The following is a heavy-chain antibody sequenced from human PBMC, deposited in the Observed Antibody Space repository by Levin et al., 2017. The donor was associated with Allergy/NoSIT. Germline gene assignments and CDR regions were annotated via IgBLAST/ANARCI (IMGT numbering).Heavy chain of an antibody. J-gene: IGHJ6*02. CDR1: GFTFSGFG. Sequence: GGSLRLSCVASGFTFSGFGMHWVRQAPGKGLQSVAVISYDGTKKYYADSVQGRFTISRDDSKNTLYLQMNSLRPEDTAVYYCAKSDPTGRYYYYSAMDVWGQGITVTVSS. CDR3: AKSDPTGRYYYYSAMDV. V-gene: IGHV3-30*18. CDR2: ISYDGTKK. D-gene: IGHD3-9*01.